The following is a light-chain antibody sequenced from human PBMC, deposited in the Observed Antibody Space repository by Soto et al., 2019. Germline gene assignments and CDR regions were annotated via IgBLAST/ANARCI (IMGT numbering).Light chain of an antibody. Sequence: KQTPGPLSLSAGELATLSCRASQTISISYLAWYQQKPGQAPRLLIYDASSRATGIPDRFSGSGSGTDFTLTISSLEPEDFAFYHCHQYRSSPLTFGRGTKVDI. CDR2: DAS. CDR1: QTISISY. J-gene: IGKJ4*01. V-gene: IGKV3-20*01. CDR3: HQYRSSPLT.